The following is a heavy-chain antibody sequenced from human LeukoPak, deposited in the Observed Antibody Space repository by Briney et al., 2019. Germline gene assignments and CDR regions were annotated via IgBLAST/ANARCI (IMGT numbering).Heavy chain of an antibody. CDR3: ARVRFGAPYYYYGMDV. D-gene: IGHD3-10*01. Sequence: RPGGSLRLSCAASGFTLSSYAMHWVRQAPGKGLEWVAVISYDGSNKYYADSVKGRFTISRDNSKNTLYLQMNSLRAEDTAVYYCARVRFGAPYYYYGMDVWGQGTTVTVSS. V-gene: IGHV3-30*04. CDR2: ISYDGSNK. CDR1: GFTLSSYA. J-gene: IGHJ6*02.